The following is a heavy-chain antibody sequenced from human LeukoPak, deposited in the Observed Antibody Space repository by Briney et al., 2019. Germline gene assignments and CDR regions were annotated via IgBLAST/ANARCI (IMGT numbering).Heavy chain of an antibody. J-gene: IGHJ4*02. CDR1: GFTFRTYA. CDR3: ARELCSGGSCYCDY. CDR2: ISGSGGST. V-gene: IGHV3-23*01. D-gene: IGHD2-15*01. Sequence: PGGSLRLSCAASGFTFRTYAMSWVRQAPGKGLEGVSAISGSGGSTDYGDSVKGRFTFSRDNSKNTLFLQMNSLRAEDTAVYYCARELCSGGSCYCDYWGQGTLITVSS.